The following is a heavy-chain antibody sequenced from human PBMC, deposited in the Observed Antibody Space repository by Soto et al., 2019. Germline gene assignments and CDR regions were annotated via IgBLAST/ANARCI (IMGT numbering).Heavy chain of an antibody. V-gene: IGHV4-4*07. J-gene: IGHJ5*02. CDR1: GGSMSKFY. CDR3: VRDASKTQLDCFDP. D-gene: IGHD1-1*01. CDR2: VYATGTS. Sequence: LSLTCSASGGSMSKFYWSWIRKTAGKGLEWMGRVYATGTSDYNPSLRSRIAMSVDISKKTFSLRLRSVTAADTGVYYCVRDASKTQLDCFDPWGHGILVTDS.